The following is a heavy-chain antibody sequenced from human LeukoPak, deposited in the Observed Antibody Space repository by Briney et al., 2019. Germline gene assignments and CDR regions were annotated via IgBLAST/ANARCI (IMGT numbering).Heavy chain of an antibody. Sequence: GGSLRLSCAASGFTFNNYAMSWVRQAPGKGLEWVAAISFDGNNKYYTDSVKGRFAISRDNAKNSLFLQMNTLRAEDTAVYYCARVGYSYGQFDYWGQGTLVTVSS. D-gene: IGHD5-18*01. CDR3: ARVGYSYGQFDY. V-gene: IGHV3-30*03. CDR2: ISFDGNNK. CDR1: GFTFNNYA. J-gene: IGHJ4*02.